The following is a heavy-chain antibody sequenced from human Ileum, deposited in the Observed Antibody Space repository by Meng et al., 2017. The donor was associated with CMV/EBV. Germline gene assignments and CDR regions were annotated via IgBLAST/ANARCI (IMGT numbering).Heavy chain of an antibody. J-gene: IGHJ6*02. D-gene: IGHD2-2*01. Sequence: SETLSLTCAVYGGSSSGYYWSWIRQPPGKGLEWIGEINHSGSTNYNPSLKNRVTISVDTSKNQFSLKLSSVTAADTAVYYCARVGSCSSTSCRDYYYYGMDVWGQGTTVTVSS. V-gene: IGHV4-34*01. CDR1: GGSSSGYY. CDR2: INHSGST. CDR3: ARVGSCSSTSCRDYYYYGMDV.